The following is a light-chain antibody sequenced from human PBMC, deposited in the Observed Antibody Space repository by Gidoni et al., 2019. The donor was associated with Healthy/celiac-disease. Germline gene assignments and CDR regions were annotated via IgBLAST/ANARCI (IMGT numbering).Light chain of an antibody. V-gene: IGLV1-47*01. CDR2: RNN. CDR1: SSNIGSNY. Sequence: QSALPQPPPASGTPGQRVTISCSGSSSNIGSNYVYWYQQLPGTAPKLLIYRNNQRPSGVPDRFSGSKSGTSASLAISGLRSEDEADYYCAAWDDSLSGVVFGGGTKLTVL. J-gene: IGLJ2*01. CDR3: AAWDDSLSGVV.